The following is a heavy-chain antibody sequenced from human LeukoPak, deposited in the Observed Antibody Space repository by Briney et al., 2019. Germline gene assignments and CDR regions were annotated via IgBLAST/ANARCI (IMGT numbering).Heavy chain of an antibody. Sequence: ASVEVSCKASGYTFTDYYFHWVRQAPGQGLEWMGWFNTNSGGTNYAQKFQGRVTMTRDTSISTAYMELSNLRSDDTAVYYCAKDQGGRYYGCIDYWGQGTLVTVSS. CDR3: AKDQGGRYYGCIDY. D-gene: IGHD1-26*01. CDR2: FNTNSGGT. J-gene: IGHJ4*02. CDR1: GYTFTDYY. V-gene: IGHV1-2*02.